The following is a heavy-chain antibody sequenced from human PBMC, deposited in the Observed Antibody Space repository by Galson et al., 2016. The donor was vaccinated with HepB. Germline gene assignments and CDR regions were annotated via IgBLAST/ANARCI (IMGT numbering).Heavy chain of an antibody. CDR2: ISYDGRNK. CDR1: GFTFSNYA. Sequence: SLRLSCAASGFTFSNYAMHWVRQAPGKGLEWVTVISYDGRNKYYADSVKGRFAISRDNSKNTLFLQMNSLRAEDTALYYCARDRVFRYYYGMGVWGQGTTVTVSS. D-gene: IGHD3-10*01. V-gene: IGHV3-30*09. CDR3: ARDRVFRYYYGMGV. J-gene: IGHJ6*02.